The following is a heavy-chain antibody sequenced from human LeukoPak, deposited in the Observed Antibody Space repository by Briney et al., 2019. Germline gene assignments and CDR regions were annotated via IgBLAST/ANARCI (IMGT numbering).Heavy chain of an antibody. D-gene: IGHD3-3*02. CDR1: GYTFTSYG. V-gene: IGHV1-18*01. J-gene: IGHJ6*03. CDR3: ARGKLGYYYYHMDA. Sequence: ASEKVSCKASGYTFTSYGISWVRQAPGQGLEWMGWISAYNGNTNYAQKLQGRVTMTTDTSTSTAYMELRSLRSDDTAVYYCARGKLGYYYYHMDAWGKGTTVTVSS. CDR2: ISAYNGNT.